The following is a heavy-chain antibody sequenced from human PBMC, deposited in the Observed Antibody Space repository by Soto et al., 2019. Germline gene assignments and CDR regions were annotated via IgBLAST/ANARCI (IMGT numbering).Heavy chain of an antibody. CDR2: INPNSGGT. D-gene: IGHD3-10*01. J-gene: IGHJ6*02. Sequence: VASVKVSCKASGYTFIGYYIHWVRQAPGQGLEWMGWINPNSGGTNYAQRFQGWVTMTRDRSISTAYMELSRLKSDDTAVYYCARVGGGLASLGYYGMDVWGQGTTVIVSS. CDR1: GYTFIGYY. V-gene: IGHV1-2*04. CDR3: ARVGGGLASLGYYGMDV.